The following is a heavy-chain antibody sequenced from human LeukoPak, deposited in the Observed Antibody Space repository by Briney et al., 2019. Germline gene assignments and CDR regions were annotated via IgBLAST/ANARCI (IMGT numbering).Heavy chain of an antibody. V-gene: IGHV5-51*01. CDR2: IYSGDSDT. CDR1: AYSFPSYW. J-gene: IGHJ6*03. D-gene: IGHD3-10*01. Sequence: GESVKIACKGSAYSFPSYWIGWVRQVPGKGLEWMGIIYSGDSDTRYSPSFQGRLTISAAKSTNTAHQQRSSLKASDTAMYYCARHRGGSPIHYMDVWGKGTTVTVSS. CDR3: ARHRGGSPIHYMDV.